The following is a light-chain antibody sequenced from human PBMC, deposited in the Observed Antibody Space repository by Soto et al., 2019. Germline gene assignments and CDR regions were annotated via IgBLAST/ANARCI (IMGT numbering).Light chain of an antibody. J-gene: IGLJ2*01. CDR1: SSNIGAGFE. CDR2: TNI. CDR3: QSYDSSLSGYVI. Sequence: QSVLTQPPSVSGAPGQRVTISCTGSSSNIGAGFEVHWYQQLPGTAPKLLIYTNINRPSGVPDRFSGSRSGTSASLAITGLQAEDDADYYCQSYDSSLSGYVIFGGGTKLTVL. V-gene: IGLV1-40*01.